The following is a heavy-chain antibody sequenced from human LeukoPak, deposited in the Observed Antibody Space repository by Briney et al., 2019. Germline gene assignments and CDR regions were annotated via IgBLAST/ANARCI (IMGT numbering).Heavy chain of an antibody. CDR3: ARVSSIVVVVAASDY. D-gene: IGHD2-15*01. V-gene: IGHV1-18*01. Sequence: ASVKVSCKASGYTFTSYGISWVRQAPGQGLEWMGWLSAYNGNTNYAQKLQGRVTMTTDTSTSTAYMELRSLRSDDTAVYYCARVSSIVVVVAASDYWGQGTLVTVSS. CDR1: GYTFTSYG. CDR2: LSAYNGNT. J-gene: IGHJ4*02.